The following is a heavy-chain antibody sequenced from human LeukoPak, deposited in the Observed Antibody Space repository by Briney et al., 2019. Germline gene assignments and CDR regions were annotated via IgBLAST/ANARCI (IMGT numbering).Heavy chain of an antibody. Sequence: GGPLRLSCAASGFTFSSYSMNWVRQAPGKGLEWVSSISSSSSYIYYADSVKGRFTISRDNAKNSLYLQMNSLRAEETAVYYCARDLGNPGYGSSGDGAFDIWGQGTMVTVSS. V-gene: IGHV3-21*01. CDR1: GFTFSSYS. CDR2: ISSSSSYI. D-gene: IGHD3-22*01. CDR3: ARDLGNPGYGSSGDGAFDI. J-gene: IGHJ3*02.